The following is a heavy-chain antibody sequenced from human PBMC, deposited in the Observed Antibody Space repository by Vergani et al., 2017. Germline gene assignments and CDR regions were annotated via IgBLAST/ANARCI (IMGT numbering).Heavy chain of an antibody. CDR3: ARRIVVVVAATRGWFDP. CDR1: GGSISSSSYY. J-gene: IGHJ5*02. D-gene: IGHD2-15*01. CDR2: IYYSGST. V-gene: IGHV4-39*01. Sequence: QLQLQESGPGLVKPSETLSLTCTVSGGSISSSSYYWGWIRQPPGKGLEWIWSIYYSGSTYYNPSLKSRVTISVDTSKNQFSLKLSAVTAADTAVYYCARRIVVVVAATRGWFDPWGQGTLVTVSS.